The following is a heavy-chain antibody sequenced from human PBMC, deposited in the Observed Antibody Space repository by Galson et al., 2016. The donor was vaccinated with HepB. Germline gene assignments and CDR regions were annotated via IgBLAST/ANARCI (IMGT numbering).Heavy chain of an antibody. CDR2: TYYRSKWYY. J-gene: IGHJ5*02. V-gene: IGHV6-1*01. Sequence: CAISGDSVSSNNAAWSWIGQSPSRGLEWLGRTYYRSKWYYDYAASLKSRITINPDTSKNQFSLQLNSVTPEDTAVYYCARSYEFHDILTGAITTTINWFGPWGQGTLVTVSS. CDR1: GDSVSSNNAA. D-gene: IGHD3-9*01. CDR3: ARSYEFHDILTGAITTTINWFGP.